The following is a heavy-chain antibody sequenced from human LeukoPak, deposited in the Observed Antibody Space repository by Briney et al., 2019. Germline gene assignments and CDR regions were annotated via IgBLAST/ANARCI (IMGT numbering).Heavy chain of an antibody. CDR1: GGSISNYY. J-gene: IGHJ4*02. D-gene: IGHD6-19*01. V-gene: IGHV4-59*01. CDR2: IYYSGDT. CDR3: VRENYSSGWYGIIDY. Sequence: SETLSLTCTVSGGSISNYYWSWIRQPPGKGLEWIGYIYYSGDTNYNPSLKSRVTISVATSKNQYSLKLSSVTAADTAVYYCVRENYSSGWYGIIDYWGQGTLVTVSS.